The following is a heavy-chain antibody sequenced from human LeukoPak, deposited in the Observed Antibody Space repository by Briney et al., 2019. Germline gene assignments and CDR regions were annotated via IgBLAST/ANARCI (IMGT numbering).Heavy chain of an antibody. D-gene: IGHD3-22*01. CDR2: INPNSGGT. CDR1: GYTFTGYY. J-gene: IGHJ3*02. Sequence: ASVKVSCKASGYTFTGYYMHWVRQAPGQGLEWMGRINPNSGGTDYAQKFQGRVTMTRDASISTAYMELSMLRSDDTAVYYCARVYSYDSSGYPYDAFDIWGQGTKVTVSS. V-gene: IGHV1-2*06. CDR3: ARVYSYDSSGYPYDAFDI.